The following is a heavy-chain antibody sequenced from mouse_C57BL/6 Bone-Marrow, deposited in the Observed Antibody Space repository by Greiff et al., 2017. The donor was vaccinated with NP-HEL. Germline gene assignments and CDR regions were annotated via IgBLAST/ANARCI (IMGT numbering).Heavy chain of an antibody. CDR2: IDPEDGET. Sequence: EVKLQESGAELVKPGASVKLSCTASGFNIKDYYMHWVKQRTEQGLEWIGRIDPEDGETKYAPKFQGKATITADTSSNTAYLQLSSLTSEDTAVYYCALITTVVATEAMDYWGQGTSVTVSS. CDR3: ALITTVVATEAMDY. D-gene: IGHD1-1*01. V-gene: IGHV14-2*01. CDR1: GFNIKDYY. J-gene: IGHJ4*01.